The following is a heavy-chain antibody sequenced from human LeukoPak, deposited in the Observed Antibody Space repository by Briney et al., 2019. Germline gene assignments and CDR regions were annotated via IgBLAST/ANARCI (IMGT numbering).Heavy chain of an antibody. D-gene: IGHD3-3*01. CDR2: INPNSGGT. V-gene: IGHV1-2*02. Sequence: ASVKVSCKASGYTFTGYYMHWVRQAPGQGLEWMGWINPNSGGTNYAQKFQGRVTMTRDTSISTAYMELSRLRSDDTAVYYCARGGPYYDFWSGYYHFDYWGQGTLVTVSS. J-gene: IGHJ4*02. CDR3: ARGGPYYDFWSGYYHFDY. CDR1: GYTFTGYY.